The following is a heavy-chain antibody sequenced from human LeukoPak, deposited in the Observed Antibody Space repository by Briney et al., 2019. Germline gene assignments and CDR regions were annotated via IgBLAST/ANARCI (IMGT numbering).Heavy chain of an antibody. CDR3: VRTVYSSGSLGY. CDR2: ISSNGGST. V-gene: IGHV3-64D*09. CDR1: GFTFSSYA. Sequence: PGGCLRLSCSASGFTFSSYAMHWVRQAPGKGLEYVSAISSNGGSTYYADSVKGRFTISRDNPKNTLYLQISSLRAEDTAVYYCVRTVYSSGSLGYWGQGTLVTVS. D-gene: IGHD6-19*01. J-gene: IGHJ4*02.